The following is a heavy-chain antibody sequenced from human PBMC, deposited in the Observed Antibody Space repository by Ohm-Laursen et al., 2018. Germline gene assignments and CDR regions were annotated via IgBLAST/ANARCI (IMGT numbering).Heavy chain of an antibody. J-gene: IGHJ4*02. CDR1: GGSFTDTNNY. CDR3: ARRSHLRDPPY. D-gene: IGHD5-24*01. V-gene: IGHV4-39*01. CDR2: FYYPGTT. Sequence: SETLSLTCIVSGGSFTDTNNYWAWIRQPPGKGLEWIGSFYYPGTTVYNPSLTSRVAVSIDTSKNQFSVQVASVTASDTAVYFCARRSHLRDPPYWGQGILVTVSS.